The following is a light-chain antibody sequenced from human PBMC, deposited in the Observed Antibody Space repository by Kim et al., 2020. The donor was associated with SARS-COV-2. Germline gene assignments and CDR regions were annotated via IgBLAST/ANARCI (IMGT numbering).Light chain of an antibody. Sequence: SASVGDRVTITCRASQDITYKVAWYQQKPGKVPELLIFAASGLHSGVPSRFSGSGSGTDFTLTITNLQPEDFATDYCQPYYNAPPTFGGGTKLEI. J-gene: IGKJ4*01. CDR3: QPYYNAPPT. V-gene: IGKV1-27*01. CDR1: QDITYK. CDR2: AAS.